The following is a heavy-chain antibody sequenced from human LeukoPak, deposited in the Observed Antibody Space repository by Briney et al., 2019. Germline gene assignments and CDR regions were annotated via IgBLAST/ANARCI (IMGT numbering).Heavy chain of an antibody. V-gene: IGHV1-69*13. CDR3: VRAYYDFWSGLS. CDR2: IIPIFGTA. CDR1: GGTFSSYA. J-gene: IGHJ5*02. D-gene: IGHD3-3*01. Sequence: GASVKVSCKASGGTFSSYAISWVRQAPGQGLEWMGGIIPIFGTANYAQKFQGRVTITADESTSTAYMELSSLRSEDTAVYYCVRAYYDFWSGLSWGQGTLVTVSS.